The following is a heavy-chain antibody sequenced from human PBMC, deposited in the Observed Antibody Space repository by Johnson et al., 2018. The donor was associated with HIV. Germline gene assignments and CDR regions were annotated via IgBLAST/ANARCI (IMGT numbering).Heavy chain of an antibody. CDR3: AKGSLVGPNDAFDI. J-gene: IGHJ3*02. V-gene: IGHV3-43*01. D-gene: IGHD3-16*02. Sequence: VQLVESGGVVVQPGGSLRLSCAASGFTFDDYTMHWVRQAPGKGLEWVSLISWDGGSTYYADSVKGRFTISRDNSKNSLYLQRNSLRTEDTALYYCAKGSLVGPNDAFDIWGQGTMVTVSS. CDR1: GFTFDDYT. CDR2: ISWDGGST.